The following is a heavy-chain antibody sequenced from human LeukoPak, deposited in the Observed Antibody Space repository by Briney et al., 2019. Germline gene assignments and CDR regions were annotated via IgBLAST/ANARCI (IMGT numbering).Heavy chain of an antibody. J-gene: IGHJ4*02. D-gene: IGHD2-21*01. V-gene: IGHV1-18*01. CDR3: ARQPYCGGDCSSFDY. Sequence: ASVKVSCKASGYTFTSYGISWVRQAPGQGLEWMGWISAYNGNTNYAQKLQGRVTMTTDTSTSTAYMELRSLRSDDTAVYYCARQPYCGGDCSSFDYWGQGTLVTVSS. CDR2: ISAYNGNT. CDR1: GYTFTSYG.